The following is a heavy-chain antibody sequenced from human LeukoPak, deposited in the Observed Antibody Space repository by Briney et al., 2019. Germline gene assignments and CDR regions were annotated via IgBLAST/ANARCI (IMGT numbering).Heavy chain of an antibody. CDR3: ARESMVRGVIIPLGMDV. CDR2: IYSGGST. J-gene: IGHJ6*02. CDR1: GGSISSGDYY. D-gene: IGHD3-10*01. V-gene: IGHV3-53*01. Sequence: ETLSLTCTVSGGSISSGDYYWSWVRQAPGKGLEWVSVIYSGGSTYYADSVKGRFTISRDNSKNTLYLQMNSLRAEDTAVYYCARESMVRGVIIPLGMDVWGQGTTVTVSS.